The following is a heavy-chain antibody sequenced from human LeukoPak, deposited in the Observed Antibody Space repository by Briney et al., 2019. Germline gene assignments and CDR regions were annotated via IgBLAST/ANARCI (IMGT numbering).Heavy chain of an antibody. D-gene: IGHD3-10*01. CDR2: MNPSSGKT. J-gene: IGHJ5*02. CDR3: ARGLGSESYYGS. V-gene: IGHV1-8*01. Sequence: ASVKVSCKASGYTLTSYDINWVRQATGQGLEWMGWMNPSSGKTGYAQKFQGRISMTRNTSISTAYMELSSLRSEDTAVYYCARGLGSESYYGSWGQGTLVTVSS. CDR1: GYTLTSYD.